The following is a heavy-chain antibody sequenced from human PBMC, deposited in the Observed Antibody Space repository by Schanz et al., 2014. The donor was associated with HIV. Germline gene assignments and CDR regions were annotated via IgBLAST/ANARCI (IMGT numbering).Heavy chain of an antibody. CDR1: GGTFSSYA. V-gene: IGHV1-69*01. CDR3: AKSPIFGDVIFYGMDV. J-gene: IGHJ6*02. CDR2: MIPSFRLR. D-gene: IGHD3-3*02. Sequence: VQLVQSGAEVKKPGSSVTVSCKASGGTFSSYAISWVRQAPGQGLEWMGGMIPSFRLRTYAQKFQGRVTIAADESASTAYMELNSLRSDDTAVYYCAKSPIFGDVIFYGMDVWGQGTTVTVSS.